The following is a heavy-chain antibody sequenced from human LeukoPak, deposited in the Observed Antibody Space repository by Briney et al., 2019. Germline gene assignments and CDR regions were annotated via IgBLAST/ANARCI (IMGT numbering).Heavy chain of an antibody. CDR2: IYYSGST. D-gene: IGHD2-21*02. V-gene: IGHV4-39*07. CDR3: ASSVVTPEYFQH. J-gene: IGHJ1*01. Sequence: SETLSLTCTVSGGSISSSNYYWGWIRQPPGKGLEWIGSIYYSGSTYYNPSLKSRVTISVDTSKNQFSLKLSSVTAADTAVYYCASSVVTPEYFQHWGQGTLVTVSS. CDR1: GGSISSSNYY.